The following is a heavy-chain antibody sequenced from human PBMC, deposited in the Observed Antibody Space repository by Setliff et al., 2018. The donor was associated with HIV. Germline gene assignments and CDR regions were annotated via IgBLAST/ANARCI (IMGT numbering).Heavy chain of an antibody. CDR3: TRRPPRGTGSYYYRDI. D-gene: IGHD1-1*01. V-gene: IGHV4-39*01. CDR1: GGSVNIQSHY. Sequence: PSETLSLTCIVSGGSVNIQSHYWGWIRQTPGKGLEWIGSIYNGAITSYNPSLESRVAISVDSSKNEFYLRLGAVTVADTAVYYCTRRPPRGTGSYYYRDIWGKGTTVTVSS. CDR2: IYNGAIT. J-gene: IGHJ6*03.